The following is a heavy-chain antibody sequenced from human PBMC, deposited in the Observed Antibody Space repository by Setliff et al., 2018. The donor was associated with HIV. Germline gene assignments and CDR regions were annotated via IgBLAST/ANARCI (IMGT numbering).Heavy chain of an antibody. Sequence: SETLSLTCTASYATISTADYYWSWIRQPPGKGLEWIGFVSYTGTTHYNPSLKSRLTISIDTSENQFSLKLNSVTAADTALYYCARDPTTVTSRWYFDLWGRGTLVTVSS. CDR2: VSYTGTT. CDR3: ARDPTTVTSRWYFDL. V-gene: IGHV4-30-4*02. CDR1: YATISTADYY. D-gene: IGHD4-17*01. J-gene: IGHJ2*01.